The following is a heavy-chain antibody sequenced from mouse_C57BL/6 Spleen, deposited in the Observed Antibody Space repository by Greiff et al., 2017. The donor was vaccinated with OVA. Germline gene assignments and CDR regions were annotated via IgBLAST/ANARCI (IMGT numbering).Heavy chain of an antibody. CDR3: ARKDYGSSFDY. CDR2: LDPSDSYT. CDR1: GYTFTSYW. J-gene: IGHJ2*01. D-gene: IGHD1-1*01. V-gene: IGHV1-69*01. Sequence: QVQLQQPGAELVMPGASVKLSCKASGYTFTSYWMHWVKQRPGQGLEWIGELDPSDSYTNYHQQFKGTSTLTVDKSSSTAYMQLSSLTSEDSAVYYCARKDYGSSFDYWGQGTTLTVSS.